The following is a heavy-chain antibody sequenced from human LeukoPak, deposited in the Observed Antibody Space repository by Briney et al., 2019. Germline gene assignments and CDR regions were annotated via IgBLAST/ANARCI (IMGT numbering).Heavy chain of an antibody. CDR3: AGSSGSLRDFDY. D-gene: IGHD6-13*01. Sequence: ASVKVSCKASGYTFTSYYMHWVRQAPGQGLEWMGIINPSGGSTSYAQKFQGRVTMTRDTSTSTVYMELSSLRSEDTAVYYCAGSSGSLRDFDYWGQGTLVTVSS. J-gene: IGHJ4*02. CDR1: GYTFTSYY. V-gene: IGHV1-46*01. CDR2: INPSGGST.